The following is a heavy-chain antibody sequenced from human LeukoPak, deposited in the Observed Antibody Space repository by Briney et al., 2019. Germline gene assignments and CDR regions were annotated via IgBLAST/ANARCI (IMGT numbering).Heavy chain of an antibody. J-gene: IGHJ4*02. Sequence: GGSLRLSCAASEFTFSNYDMHWVRQAPGEGLEWVAFIRYDGNNKYYADSVKGRFTISRDNSKNTLYLQMNSLRAEDTAVYYCAKDQAVAGHPLDYWGQGTLVTVSS. CDR3: AKDQAVAGHPLDY. CDR1: EFTFSNYD. D-gene: IGHD6-19*01. V-gene: IGHV3-30*02. CDR2: IRYDGNNK.